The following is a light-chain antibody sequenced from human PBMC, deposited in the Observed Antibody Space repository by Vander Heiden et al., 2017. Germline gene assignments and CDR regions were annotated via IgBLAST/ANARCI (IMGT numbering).Light chain of an antibody. CDR3: CSYAGSYTLV. CDR2: DCS. J-gene: IGLJ2*01. Sequence: QSALTQPRPVSGSPGQSVTLSCTGTSSDVGGYNYVSWYQQHPGKAPKLMIYDCSKRPSGVPDRFSGSKSGNTDSLTISGLQAEDEADYYCCSYAGSYTLVFGGGTKLTVL. V-gene: IGLV2-11*01. CDR1: SSDVGGYNY.